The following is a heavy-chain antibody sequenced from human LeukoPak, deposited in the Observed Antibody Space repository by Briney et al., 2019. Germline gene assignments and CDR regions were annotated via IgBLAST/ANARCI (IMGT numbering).Heavy chain of an antibody. Sequence: PGGSLRLSCAASGFTFSSYAMSWVRQAPGEGLEWVSAISGSGGSTYYADSVKGRFTISRDNSKNTLYLQMNSLRAEDTAVYYCAKDLALEGDYDSSGNWGQGTLVTVSS. CDR2: ISGSGGST. CDR3: AKDLALEGDYDSSGN. J-gene: IGHJ4*02. V-gene: IGHV3-23*01. D-gene: IGHD3-22*01. CDR1: GFTFSSYA.